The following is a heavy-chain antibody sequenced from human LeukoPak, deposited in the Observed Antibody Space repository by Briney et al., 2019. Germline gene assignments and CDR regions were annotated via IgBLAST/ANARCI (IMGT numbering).Heavy chain of an antibody. J-gene: IGHJ4*02. CDR1: GFTFSSYS. V-gene: IGHV3-23*01. CDR3: AKGGKWDVTPFDY. CDR2: ISGGGGST. Sequence: GGSLRLSCAASGFTFSSYSMNWVRQAPGKGLEWVSTISGGGGSTYYADSVKGRFTISGDNSKNTLYLQVNSLRAEDTAVYYCAKGGKWDVTPFDYWGQGTLVTVSS. D-gene: IGHD1-26*01.